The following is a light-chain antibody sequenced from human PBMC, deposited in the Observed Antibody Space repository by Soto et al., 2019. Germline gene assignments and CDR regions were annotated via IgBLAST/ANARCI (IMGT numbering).Light chain of an antibody. CDR3: QQYKNWPPMYT. V-gene: IGKV3-15*01. J-gene: IGKJ2*01. CDR2: GAS. Sequence: EIAMTQSLVTLSVSPGERATLSCRASQSVSSNLAWYQQKPGQAPRLLIYGASTRATGIPARFSGSGSGTEFTLSISSLQSDDSAVYYCQQYKNWPPMYTFGQGTKLEIK. CDR1: QSVSSN.